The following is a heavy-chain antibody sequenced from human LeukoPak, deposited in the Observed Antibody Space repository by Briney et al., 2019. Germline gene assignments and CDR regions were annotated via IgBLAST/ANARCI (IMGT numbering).Heavy chain of an antibody. V-gene: IGHV4-34*01. D-gene: IGHD2-2*01. J-gene: IGHJ6*03. CDR1: GGSFSGYY. CDR2: INHSGST. CDR3: AREPAAKVYYYYYYMDV. Sequence: PSETLSLTCAVYGGSFSGYYWSWIRQPPGKGLEWIGEINHSGSTNYNPSLKSRVTISVDTSKNQFSLKLSSVTAADTAVYYCAREPAAKVYYYYYYMDVWGKGTTVTVSS.